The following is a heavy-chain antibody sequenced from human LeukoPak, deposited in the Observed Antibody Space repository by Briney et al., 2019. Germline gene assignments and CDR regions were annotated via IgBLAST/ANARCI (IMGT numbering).Heavy chain of an antibody. CDR1: GGSISSSNW. V-gene: IGHV4-4*02. CDR2: IYHSGST. J-gene: IGHJ3*02. Sequence: PSGTLSLTCAVSGGSISSSNWWSWVRQPPGKGLEWIGEIYHSGSTNYNPSLKSRVTISVDKSKNQFSLKLSSVTAADTAVYYCARALPGREGVGAEGDFDIWGQGTMVTVSS. D-gene: IGHD1-26*01. CDR3: ARALPGREGVGAEGDFDI.